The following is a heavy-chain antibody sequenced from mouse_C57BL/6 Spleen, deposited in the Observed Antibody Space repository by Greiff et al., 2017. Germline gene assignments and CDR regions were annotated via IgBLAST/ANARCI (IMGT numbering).Heavy chain of an antibody. V-gene: IGHV1-52*01. CDR1: GYTFTSYW. CDR3: ASGDGYFRFAY. CDR2: IDPSDSET. J-gene: IGHJ3*01. Sequence: QVQLQQPGAELVRPGSSVKLSCKASGYTFTSYWMHWVKQRPIQGLEWIGNIDPSDSETNYNQKFKDKATLTVDKSSSTAYMQLSSLTSEDSAVYYCASGDGYFRFAYWGQGTLVTVSA. D-gene: IGHD2-3*01.